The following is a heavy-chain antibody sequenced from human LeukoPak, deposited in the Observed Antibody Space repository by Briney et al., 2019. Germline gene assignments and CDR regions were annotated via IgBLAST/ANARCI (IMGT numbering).Heavy chain of an antibody. V-gene: IGHV1-3*01. Sequence: ASVKVSCKASGYTLTSYAMHWVRQAPGQRLEWMGWINAGNGNTKYSQKFQGRVTITRDTSASTAYMELSSLRSEDTAVYYCARARTLGFLEWLPPPWFDPWGQGTLVTVSS. CDR2: INAGNGNT. J-gene: IGHJ5*02. D-gene: IGHD3-3*01. CDR3: ARARTLGFLEWLPPPWFDP. CDR1: GYTLTSYA.